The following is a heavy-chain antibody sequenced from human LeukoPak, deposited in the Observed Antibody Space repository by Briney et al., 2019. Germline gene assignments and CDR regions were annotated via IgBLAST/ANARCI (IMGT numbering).Heavy chain of an antibody. Sequence: GGSLRLSCAASGFTVSSNYMSWVRQAPGKGLEWVSVIYSGGSTYYADSVKGRFTISRDNSKNSLYLQMNSLRAEDTAVYYCANHLACGSSSCPPFDDWGQGTLVTVSS. D-gene: IGHD2-2*01. CDR1: GFTVSSNY. V-gene: IGHV3-53*01. CDR2: IYSGGST. J-gene: IGHJ4*02. CDR3: ANHLACGSSSCPPFDD.